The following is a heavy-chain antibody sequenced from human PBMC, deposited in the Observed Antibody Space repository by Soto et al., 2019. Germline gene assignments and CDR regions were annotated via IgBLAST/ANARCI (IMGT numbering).Heavy chain of an antibody. CDR3: AGGGGGYCYGLDFDY. CDR2: INPNSGGT. Sequence: QVQLVQSGAEVKKPGASVKVSCKASGYTFTGYYMHWVRQAPGQGLEWMGWINPNSGGTNYAQKFQGWVTMTRDTSISTAYMELSRLRSDDTAVYYCAGGGGGYCYGLDFDYWGQGTMVTVSS. V-gene: IGHV1-2*04. CDR1: GYTFTGYY. J-gene: IGHJ4*02. D-gene: IGHD5-18*01.